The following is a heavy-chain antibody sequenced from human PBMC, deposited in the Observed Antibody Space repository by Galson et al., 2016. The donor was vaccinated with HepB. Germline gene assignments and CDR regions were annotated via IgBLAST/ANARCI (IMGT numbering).Heavy chain of an antibody. J-gene: IGHJ4*02. D-gene: IGHD3-10*01. V-gene: IGHV3-7*01. Sequence: YVESVRGRFPISRDNAENSLYLQMNSLRSEDTAVYYCARSHSGINGGRFAWWGQGTLVTVSS. CDR3: ARSHSGINGGRFAW.